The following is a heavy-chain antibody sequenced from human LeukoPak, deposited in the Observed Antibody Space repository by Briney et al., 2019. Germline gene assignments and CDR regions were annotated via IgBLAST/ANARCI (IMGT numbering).Heavy chain of an antibody. Sequence: SVKVSCKASGGTFSSYAISWVRQAPGQGLEWMGRIIPILGIANYAQKFQGRVTITADKSTSTAYMELSSLRSEDTAVYYCARDRAYGDHVINYWGQGTLVTVSS. D-gene: IGHD4-17*01. J-gene: IGHJ4*02. CDR3: ARDRAYGDHVINY. V-gene: IGHV1-69*04. CDR1: GGTFSSYA. CDR2: IIPILGIA.